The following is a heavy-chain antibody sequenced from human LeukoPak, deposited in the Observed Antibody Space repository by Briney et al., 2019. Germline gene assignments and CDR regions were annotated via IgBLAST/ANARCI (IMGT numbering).Heavy chain of an antibody. Sequence: GGSLRLSCAASGFTFNRYWMHWVRQHPGQGLVWVSRINSDGSSTSYADSVKGRFTMSRDNAKNTLYLQMNSLSAEDTAVYYCARESYYDNSFDYWGQGTLVTVSS. D-gene: IGHD3-22*01. CDR3: ARESYYDNSFDY. CDR2: INSDGSST. V-gene: IGHV3-74*01. J-gene: IGHJ4*02. CDR1: GFTFNRYW.